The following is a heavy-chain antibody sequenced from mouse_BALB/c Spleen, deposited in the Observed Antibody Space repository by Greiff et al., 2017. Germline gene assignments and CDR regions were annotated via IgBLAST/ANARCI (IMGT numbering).Heavy chain of an antibody. CDR3: ASSFITTVVEGAMDY. Sequence: EVQLQQSGPELVKPGASVKITCKASGYSFTGYYMHWVKQSHVKSLEWIGRINPYNGATSYNQNFKDKASLTVDKSSSTAYMELHSLTSEDTAVYYCASSFITTVVEGAMDYWGQGTSVTVSS. D-gene: IGHD1-1*01. CDR2: INPYNGAT. V-gene: IGHV1-18*01. J-gene: IGHJ4*01. CDR1: GYSFTGYY.